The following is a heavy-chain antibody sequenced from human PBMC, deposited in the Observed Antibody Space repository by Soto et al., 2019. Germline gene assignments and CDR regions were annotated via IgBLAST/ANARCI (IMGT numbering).Heavy chain of an antibody. V-gene: IGHV4-39*01. Sequence: QLQLQESGPGLVKPSETLSLTCTVSGGSISSSSYYWGWIRQPPGKGLEWIGSIYYSGSTYYNPSFKSRVTISGVTSKNQCSLKLSSVTAADTAVYYCARHPQYSSSWDTLDDWGQGTLVTVSS. J-gene: IGHJ4*02. CDR2: IYYSGST. D-gene: IGHD6-13*01. CDR1: GGSISSSSYY. CDR3: ARHPQYSSSWDTLDD.